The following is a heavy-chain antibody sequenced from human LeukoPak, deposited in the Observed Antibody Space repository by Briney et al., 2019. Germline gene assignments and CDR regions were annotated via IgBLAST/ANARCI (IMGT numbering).Heavy chain of an antibody. J-gene: IGHJ4*02. Sequence: GGSLRLSCAASGFTFSIYSLSWVRQAPGKGLEWVSSISSSSTFISYGDSVKGRFTISGDNANNSLFLQMDSLRADDTAVYYCARYDYVWGGPYYFDYWGQGTLVTVSS. CDR2: ISSSSTFI. V-gene: IGHV3-21*01. CDR1: GFTFSIYS. D-gene: IGHD3-16*01. CDR3: ARYDYVWGGPYYFDY.